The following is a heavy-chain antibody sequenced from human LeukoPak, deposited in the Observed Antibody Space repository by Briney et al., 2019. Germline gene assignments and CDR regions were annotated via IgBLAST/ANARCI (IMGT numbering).Heavy chain of an antibody. CDR3: ARDRRGYATAFDI. J-gene: IGHJ3*02. CDR1: GGSFSGYY. V-gene: IGHV4-34*01. D-gene: IGHD5-12*01. CDR2: INHSGST. Sequence: PSETLSLTCAVYGGSFSGYYWSWIRQPPGKGLEWIGEINHSGSTNYNPSLKSRVTISVDTSKNQFSLKLSSVTAADTAVYYCARDRRGYATAFDIWGQGTMVPSFQ.